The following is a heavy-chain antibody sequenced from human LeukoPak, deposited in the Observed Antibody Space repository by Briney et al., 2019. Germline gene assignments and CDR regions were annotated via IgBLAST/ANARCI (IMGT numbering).Heavy chain of an antibody. D-gene: IGHD4-17*01. Sequence: PSETLSLTCTVSGGSISSYYWSRIRQPPGKGLEWIGYIYYSGSTNYNPSLKSRVTISVDTSKNQFSLKLSSVTAADTAVYDCAREPRSGYGDYGGLDYWGQGTLVTVPS. J-gene: IGHJ4*02. CDR1: GGSISSYY. V-gene: IGHV4-59*01. CDR3: AREPRSGYGDYGGLDY. CDR2: IYYSGST.